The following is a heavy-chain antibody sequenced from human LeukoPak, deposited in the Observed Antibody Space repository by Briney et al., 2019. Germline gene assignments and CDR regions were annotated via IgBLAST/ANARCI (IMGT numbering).Heavy chain of an antibody. V-gene: IGHV3-23*01. CDR2: VSGSGGST. D-gene: IGHD6-19*01. CDR1: GFTLSNAW. J-gene: IGHJ4*02. CDR3: ARRSGIAVAGAFDY. Sequence: GGSLRLSCAASGFTLSNAWMNWVRQAPGKRLEWVSGVSGSGGSTYYADSVKGRFTISRDNSKNTLYLQMNSLRAEDTAVYYCARRSGIAVAGAFDYWGQGTLVTVSS.